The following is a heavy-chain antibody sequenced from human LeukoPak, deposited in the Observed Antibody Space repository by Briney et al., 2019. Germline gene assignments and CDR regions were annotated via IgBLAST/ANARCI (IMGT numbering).Heavy chain of an antibody. CDR1: GASINSYF. CDR3: ARDGGSGSLVGHFDY. D-gene: IGHD3-10*01. CDR2: IYYSGST. J-gene: IGHJ4*02. Sequence: SETLSLTCTDSGASINSYFWSWIRQPPGKGLEWIGSIYYSGSTYYNPSLKSRVTISVDKSKNQFSLKLSSVTAADTAVYYCARDGGSGSLVGHFDYWGQGTLVTVSS. V-gene: IGHV4-59*12.